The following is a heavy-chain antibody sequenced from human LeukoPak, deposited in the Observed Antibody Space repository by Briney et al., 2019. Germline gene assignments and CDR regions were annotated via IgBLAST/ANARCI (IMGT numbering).Heavy chain of an antibody. J-gene: IGHJ4*02. Sequence: PSETLSLTCTVSDDSITMYYWSWIRQPPGKGLEWIGYIYYSGSTNYNPSLKSRVTISVDTSKNQFSLKLSSVTAADTAVYYCARYLFAYYDSSGNYFDYWGQGTLVTVSS. CDR3: ARYLFAYYDSSGNYFDY. D-gene: IGHD3-22*01. V-gene: IGHV4-59*01. CDR2: IYYSGST. CDR1: DDSITMYY.